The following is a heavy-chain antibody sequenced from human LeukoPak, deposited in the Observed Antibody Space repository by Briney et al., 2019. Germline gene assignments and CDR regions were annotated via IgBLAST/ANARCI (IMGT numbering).Heavy chain of an antibody. CDR3: AKRLGDPRAFDY. V-gene: IGHV3-23*01. CDR2: ISGTSGTI. CDR1: GFTFSNYA. Sequence: GGSLRLSCAASGFTFSNYAMSWVRQAPGKGLEWVSGISGTSGTINYAAPVKGRFTISRDNSKNTVYLQMNSLRVDDMAVYYCAKRLGDPRAFDYWGQGTLVTVSS. D-gene: IGHD2-21*02. J-gene: IGHJ4*02.